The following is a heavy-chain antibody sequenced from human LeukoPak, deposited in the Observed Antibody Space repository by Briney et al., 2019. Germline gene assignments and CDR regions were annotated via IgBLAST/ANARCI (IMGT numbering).Heavy chain of an antibody. V-gene: IGHV4-39*07. CDR3: VRENGYRYDY. CDR2: IYYSGST. D-gene: IGHD5-18*01. J-gene: IGHJ4*02. Sequence: SETLSLTCTVSGGSISSSSYYWGWIRQPPGKGLEWIGSIYYSGSTNYNPSLKSRVTISVDTSKNQFSLKLSSVTAADTALYYCVRENGYRYDYWGQGTLVTVSS. CDR1: GGSISSSSYY.